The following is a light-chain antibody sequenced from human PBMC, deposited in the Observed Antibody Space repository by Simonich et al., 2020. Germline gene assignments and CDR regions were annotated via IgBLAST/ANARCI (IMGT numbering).Light chain of an antibody. CDR2: EVS. Sequence: DIVMTQTPLSLSVTPGQPASISCKSSQSLLHSDGKTYLYCYLQKPGQSPQLLIYEVSSRVSGVPDRFSGSGSGTDFTLKISRVEAEDVGVYYCMQGTHWPPFTFGPGTKVDIK. CDR1: QSLLHSDGKTY. J-gene: IGKJ3*01. CDR3: MQGTHWPPFT. V-gene: IGKV2-29*03.